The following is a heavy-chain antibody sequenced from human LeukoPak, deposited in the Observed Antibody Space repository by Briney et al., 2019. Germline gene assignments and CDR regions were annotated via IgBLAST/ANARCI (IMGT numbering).Heavy chain of an antibody. CDR2: IYSLGST. V-gene: IGHV4-4*07. CDR1: GGSISNYY. Sequence: SETLSLTCTVSGGSISNYYWSWIRQPAGKGLEWIGRIYSLGSTNYNPSLKSRVTMSVDTSKDQFSLKVRSVTAADTAIYYCAKGPTVGTPTAVDYWGQGILVTVSS. D-gene: IGHD4-23*01. CDR3: AKGPTVGTPTAVDY. J-gene: IGHJ4*02.